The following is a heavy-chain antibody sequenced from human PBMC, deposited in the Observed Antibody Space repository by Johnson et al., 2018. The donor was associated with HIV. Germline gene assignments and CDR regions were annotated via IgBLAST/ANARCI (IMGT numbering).Heavy chain of an antibody. CDR3: ARDGQDRDDAFDI. Sequence: VQLVESGGGLIQPGGSLRLSCAASGFTVSSYYMRWVRQAPGKGLEWVSVIYSGGSTYYADSVMGRFTISRDNSKNTLYLQMNSLRAEDTAVYYCARDGQDRDDAFDIWGQGTMVTVSS. V-gene: IGHV3-53*01. CDR2: IYSGGST. CDR1: GFTVSSYY. D-gene: IGHD3-22*01. J-gene: IGHJ3*02.